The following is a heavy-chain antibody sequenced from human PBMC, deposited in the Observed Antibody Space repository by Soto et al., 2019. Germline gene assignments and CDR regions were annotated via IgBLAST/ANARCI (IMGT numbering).Heavy chain of an antibody. J-gene: IGHJ6*02. V-gene: IGHV4-59*01. CDR2: IYYSGST. D-gene: IGHD2-2*01. Sequence: QVQLQESGPGLVKPSETLSLTCTVSGGSISSYYWSWIRQPPGKGLEWIGYIYYSGSTNYNPSLKSRVTISVDTSKNQFSLKLSSVTAADTAVYYCARVVESKYQLLRRHYYYGMDVWGQGTTVTVSS. CDR3: ARVVESKYQLLRRHYYYGMDV. CDR1: GGSISSYY.